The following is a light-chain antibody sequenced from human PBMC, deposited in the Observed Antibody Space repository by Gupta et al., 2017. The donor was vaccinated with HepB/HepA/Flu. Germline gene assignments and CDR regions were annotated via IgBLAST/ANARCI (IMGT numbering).Light chain of an antibody. J-gene: IGKJ5*01. V-gene: IGKV1-12*01. Sequence: DIQMTQSPSSVSASDGDRVIITCRASQDISDWLDWCQQQPGRAPRLLVFIASTLESGVPSRISSSGSGTDFTLTISSLQPEDAATYFCQQAKNFPFTFGQGTLLDIK. CDR2: IAS. CDR1: QDISDW. CDR3: QQAKNFPFT.